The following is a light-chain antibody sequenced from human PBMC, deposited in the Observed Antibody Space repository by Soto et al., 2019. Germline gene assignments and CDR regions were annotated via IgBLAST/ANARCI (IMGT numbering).Light chain of an antibody. CDR3: CSYGGGYTPLV. J-gene: IGLJ2*01. Sequence: QSALTQPASVSGSPGQSVTIPCTGTNSDLGNYKYVSWYQQYPGKPPQLLIYEVTNRPLGVSNRFSGSKSGNTASLTISGLQAEDEADYYCCSYGGGYTPLVFGGGTKLTVL. CDR2: EVT. V-gene: IGLV2-14*01. CDR1: NSDLGNYKY.